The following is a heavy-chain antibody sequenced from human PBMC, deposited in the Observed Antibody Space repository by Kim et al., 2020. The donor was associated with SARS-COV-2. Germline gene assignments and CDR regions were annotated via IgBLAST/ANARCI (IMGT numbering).Heavy chain of an antibody. CDR3: ARDGSLRQYNWFDP. V-gene: IGHV1-69*13. D-gene: IGHD4-17*01. J-gene: IGHJ5*02. CDR2: IIPIFGTA. CDR1: GGTFSSYA. Sequence: SVKVSCKASGGTFSSYAISWVRQAPGQGLEWMGGIIPIFGTANYAQKFQGRVTITADESTSTAYMELSSLRSEDTAVYYCARDGSLRQYNWFDPWGQGTLVTVSS.